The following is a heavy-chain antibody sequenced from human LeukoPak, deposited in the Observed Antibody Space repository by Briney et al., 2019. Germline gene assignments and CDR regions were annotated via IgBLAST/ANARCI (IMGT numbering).Heavy chain of an antibody. D-gene: IGHD2-8*01. V-gene: IGHV3-33*01. CDR3: ARVSPGVRDYYGVDV. CDR2: IWYDGDIK. CDR1: GFTFSSYV. J-gene: IGHJ6*02. Sequence: GGSLRLSCVASGFTFSSYVMHWVRQAPGKGLEWVAIIWYDGDIKSYGDSVKGRFTISRDNSKNTVYLQMNSLRAEDTALYYCARVSPGVRDYYGVDVWGQGTTVTVSS.